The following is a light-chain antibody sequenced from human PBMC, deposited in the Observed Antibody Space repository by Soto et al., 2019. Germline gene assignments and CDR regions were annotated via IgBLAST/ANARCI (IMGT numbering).Light chain of an antibody. CDR2: DST. Sequence: VLTQSPATLSLSPGERVTLSCRASQSIHTSLAWYQQKSGKPPRLVIYDSTLRANGVPDRFGGSRSGTEFTLTIVSLEPEDFAVYYCQQRNVWPPITFGQGTRLEIK. CDR1: QSIHTS. CDR3: QQRNVWPPIT. J-gene: IGKJ5*01. V-gene: IGKV3-11*01.